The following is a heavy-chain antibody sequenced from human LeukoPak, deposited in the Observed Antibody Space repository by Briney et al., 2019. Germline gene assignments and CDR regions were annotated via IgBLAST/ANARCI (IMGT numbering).Heavy chain of an antibody. D-gene: IGHD3-3*01. Sequence: GGSLRLSCAASGFTFSGSAMHWVRQASGKGLEWVGRIRSKANSYATAYAASVKGRFTISRDDSKNTAYLQMNSLRAEDTAVYYCARDPYDFWSGYYKSEYFQHWGQGTLVTVSS. CDR1: GFTFSGSA. J-gene: IGHJ1*01. CDR2: IRSKANSYAT. CDR3: ARDPYDFWSGYYKSEYFQH. V-gene: IGHV3-73*01.